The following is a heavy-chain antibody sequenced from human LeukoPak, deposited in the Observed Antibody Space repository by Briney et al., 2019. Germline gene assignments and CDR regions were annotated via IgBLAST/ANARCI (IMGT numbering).Heavy chain of an antibody. CDR3: ARGGYYDSSGYALFDY. CDR2: IYYSGGT. D-gene: IGHD3-22*01. Sequence: PSETLSLTCTVSGGSISSYYWSWIRQPPGKGLEWIGYIYYSGGTNYNPSLKSRVTISVDTSKNQFSLKLSSVTAADTAVYYCARGGYYDSSGYALFDYWGQGTLVTVSS. V-gene: IGHV4-59*01. CDR1: GGSISSYY. J-gene: IGHJ4*02.